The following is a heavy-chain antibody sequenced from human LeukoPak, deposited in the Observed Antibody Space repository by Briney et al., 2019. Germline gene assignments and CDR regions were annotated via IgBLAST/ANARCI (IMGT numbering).Heavy chain of an antibody. V-gene: IGHV4-59*08. CDR1: GGSINSHY. J-gene: IGHJ4*02. CDR3: VRLIAVTGRGAYFDQ. CDR2: IYYSWSI. D-gene: IGHD6-19*01. Sequence: PSETLSLTCTASGGSINSHYWSWIRQPPGKGLEWIGYIYYSWSINYNPSLKSRVTMSVETSKNQVSLKLSSVTAADTAVYYCVRLIAVTGRGAYFDQWGQGGLVTVSS.